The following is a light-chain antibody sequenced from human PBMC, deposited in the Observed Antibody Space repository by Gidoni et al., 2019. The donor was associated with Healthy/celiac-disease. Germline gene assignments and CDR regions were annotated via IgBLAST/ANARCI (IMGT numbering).Light chain of an antibody. Sequence: IQMTQSPSTLSASVGDRVTITCRASQSISSWLAWYQQQPGKAPMLLIYKASSLESGVPSRFSGSGSGTEFTLTISILQPDDFATYYCQQYNSYLWTFGQGTKVEIK. CDR1: QSISSW. V-gene: IGKV1-5*03. J-gene: IGKJ1*01. CDR2: KAS. CDR3: QQYNSYLWT.